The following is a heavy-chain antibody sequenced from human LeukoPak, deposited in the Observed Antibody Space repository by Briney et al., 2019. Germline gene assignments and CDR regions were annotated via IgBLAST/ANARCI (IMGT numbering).Heavy chain of an antibody. V-gene: IGHV4-4*02. J-gene: IGHJ4*02. CDR2: IYHSGST. CDR3: ARVSRYCSSTSCYVVFDY. D-gene: IGHD2-2*01. CDR1: GGSISSSNW. Sequence: SGTLSLTCAVSGGSISSSNWWSWVRQPPGKGLEWIGEIYHSGSTNYNPSLKSRVTISVDKSKNQFSLKLSSVTAADTAVYYCARVSRYCSSTSCYVVFDYWGQGTLVTVSS.